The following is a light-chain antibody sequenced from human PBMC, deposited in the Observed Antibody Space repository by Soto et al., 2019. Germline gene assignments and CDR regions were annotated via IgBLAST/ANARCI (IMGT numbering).Light chain of an antibody. Sequence: QSVLTQPASMSGSPGQSITISCTGTSSDVGSYNLVSWYQQHPGKAPKLMISEVSKRPSGISDRFSGSKSGSTASLPISGLQAEDEADYYCCSYAGTSTHTVFGGGTQLTVL. CDR2: EVS. J-gene: IGLJ7*01. V-gene: IGLV2-23*02. CDR3: CSYAGTSTHTV. CDR1: SSDVGSYNL.